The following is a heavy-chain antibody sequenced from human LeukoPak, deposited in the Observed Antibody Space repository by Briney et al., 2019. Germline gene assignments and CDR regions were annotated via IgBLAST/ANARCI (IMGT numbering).Heavy chain of an antibody. D-gene: IGHD3-10*01. CDR1: GFTFDDYA. J-gene: IGHJ5*02. CDR2: ISWNSGSI. V-gene: IGHV3-9*01. Sequence: GRSLRLSCAASGFTFDDYAMHWVRQAPGKGLEWVSGISWNSGSIGYADSVKGRFTISRDNAKNFLYLQMNSLRAEDTALYYCAKDISDEGSNWFDPWGQGTLVTVSS. CDR3: AKDISDEGSNWFDP.